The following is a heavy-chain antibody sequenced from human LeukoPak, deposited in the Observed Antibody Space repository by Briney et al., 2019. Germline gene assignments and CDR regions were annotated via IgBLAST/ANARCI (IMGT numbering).Heavy chain of an antibody. CDR2: INWNGGST. J-gene: IGHJ4*02. D-gene: IGHD6-19*01. V-gene: IGHV3-20*04. Sequence: RPGGSLRLSCAASGFTFGDYGMSWVRQAPGKGLEWVSGINWNGGSTGYADSVKGRFTISRDNAKNSLYLQMNSLRAEDTALYYCARVTSSGWSSYFDYWGQGTLVTVSS. CDR3: ARVTSSGWSSYFDY. CDR1: GFTFGDYG.